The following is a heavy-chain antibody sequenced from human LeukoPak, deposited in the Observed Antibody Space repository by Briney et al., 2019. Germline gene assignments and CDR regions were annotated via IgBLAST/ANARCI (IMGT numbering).Heavy chain of an antibody. CDR2: ISGSGGST. CDR1: GFTFSNYA. D-gene: IGHD3-3*01. V-gene: IGHV3-23*01. Sequence: TGGSLRLSCAASGFTFSNYAMHWARQAPGKGLEWVSAISGSGGSTYYADSVKGRFTISRGNSKNTLYLQMNSLRAEDTAVYYCAKDFLPHAFDIWGQGTMVTVSS. J-gene: IGHJ3*02. CDR3: AKDFLPHAFDI.